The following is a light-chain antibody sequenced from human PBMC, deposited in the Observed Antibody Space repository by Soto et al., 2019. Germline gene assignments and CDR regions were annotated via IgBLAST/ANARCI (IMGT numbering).Light chain of an antibody. V-gene: IGKV1-5*03. CDR2: KAS. CDR3: QQYNVYSLT. CDR1: QSISSW. Sequence: DIQMTLSPSTLSASVGDRVTITCRASQSISSWLAWYQHKPGKAPKLLIYKASSLDTGVPSRFSGSGSGTEFTLTISSLQPDDFATYYCQQYNVYSLTFGQGTKVEIK. J-gene: IGKJ1*01.